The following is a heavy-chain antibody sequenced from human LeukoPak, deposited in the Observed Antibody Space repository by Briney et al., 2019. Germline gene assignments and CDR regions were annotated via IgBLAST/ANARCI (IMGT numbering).Heavy chain of an antibody. CDR1: GGTFSSYA. CDR3: AGEGVDYDFWSGYYPRYGMDV. V-gene: IGHV1-69*13. D-gene: IGHD3-3*01. J-gene: IGHJ6*02. Sequence: SVKVSCKASGGTFSSYAISWVRQAPGQGLEWMGGIIPIFGTANYAQKFQGRVTITADESTSTAYMELSSLRSEDTAVYYCAGEGVDYDFWSGYYPRYGMDVWGQGTTVTVSS. CDR2: IIPIFGTA.